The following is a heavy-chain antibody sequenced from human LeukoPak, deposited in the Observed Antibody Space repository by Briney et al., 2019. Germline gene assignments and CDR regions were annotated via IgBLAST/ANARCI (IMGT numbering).Heavy chain of an antibody. CDR1: GDSISAYY. Sequence: SETLSLTCTVSGDSISAYYRSWIRQPPGKGLEWIGYIHYSGSTSYNPSLKSRVTISVDPSKNLFSLRLNSVTAADTAVYYCARSLMYYDFLTGYSPQNFDYWGQGTLVTVSS. CDR3: ARSLMYYDFLTGYSPQNFDY. J-gene: IGHJ4*02. V-gene: IGHV4-59*01. D-gene: IGHD3-9*01. CDR2: IHYSGST.